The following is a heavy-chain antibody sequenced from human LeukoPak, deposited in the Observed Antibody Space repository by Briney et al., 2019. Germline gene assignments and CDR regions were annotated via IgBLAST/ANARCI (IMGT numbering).Heavy chain of an antibody. D-gene: IGHD3-10*01. CDR1: GFTFSSYA. CDR3: AKSILWFGEFRMVGLGY. Sequence: GGSLRLSCAASGFTFSSYAMSWVRQAPGKGLEWVSAISGSGGSTYYADSVKGRFTISRDNSKNTLYLQMNSLRAEDTAVYYCAKSILWFGEFRMVGLGYRGQGTLVTVSS. V-gene: IGHV3-23*01. J-gene: IGHJ4*02. CDR2: ISGSGGST.